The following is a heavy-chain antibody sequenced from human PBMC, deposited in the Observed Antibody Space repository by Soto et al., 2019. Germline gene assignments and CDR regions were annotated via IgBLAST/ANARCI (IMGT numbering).Heavy chain of an antibody. CDR2: ISSSSSYI. D-gene: IGHD6-19*01. CDR3: AKGGGPLGWQWLLDY. Sequence: VGSLRLSCAASGFTFSSYSMNWVRQAPGKGLEWVSSISSSSSYIYYADSVKGRFTISRDNAKNSLYLQMNSLRAEDTAVYYCAKGGGPLGWQWLLDYWGQGTLVTVSS. CDR1: GFTFSSYS. V-gene: IGHV3-21*01. J-gene: IGHJ4*02.